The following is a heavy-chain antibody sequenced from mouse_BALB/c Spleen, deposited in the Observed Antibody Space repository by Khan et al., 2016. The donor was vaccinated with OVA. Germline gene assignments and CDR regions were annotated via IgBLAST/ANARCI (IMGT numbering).Heavy chain of an antibody. CDR1: GYSITSEYA. D-gene: IGHD2-4*01. V-gene: IGHV3-2*02. Sequence: EVQLQESGPGLVKPSQSLSLTCTVTGYSITSEYAWNWIRHFPGNKLEWMGYINYSGNTRYNPSLKSRISITRDTSKNQFFLQLNSVTTEDTATYVCARKDYYDYDPFPYWGQGTLVTVSA. CDR3: ARKDYYDYDPFPY. CDR2: INYSGNT. J-gene: IGHJ3*01.